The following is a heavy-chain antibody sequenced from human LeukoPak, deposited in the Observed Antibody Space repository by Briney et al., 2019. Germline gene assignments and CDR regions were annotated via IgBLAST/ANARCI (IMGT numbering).Heavy chain of an antibody. V-gene: IGHV1-69*06. CDR2: IIPVFGTA. Sequence: SVRVSCKASGGTFRSYAISGVRQAPGQGLEWMGGIIPVFGTANYAQKLQGRVTITANKSTSTAYMELSSLRSEDTAVYYCARDRGYSGYDPFDYWGQGTLVTVSS. D-gene: IGHD5-12*01. J-gene: IGHJ4*02. CDR1: GGTFRSYA. CDR3: ARDRGYSGYDPFDY.